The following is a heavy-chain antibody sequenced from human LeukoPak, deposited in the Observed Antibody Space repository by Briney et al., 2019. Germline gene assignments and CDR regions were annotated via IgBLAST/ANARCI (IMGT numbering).Heavy chain of an antibody. J-gene: IGHJ5*02. Sequence: SQTLSLTCAISGDSVSSNSATWNWIRQSPSRGLEWLGRIYYRSKWYNDYELSVKSRMSINPATSKNQFSLQLDSVTPEDTAVYYCTRVGEASKWFDPSGQGTLVTVSS. CDR3: TRVGEASKWFDP. CDR1: GDSVSSNSAT. V-gene: IGHV6-1*01. D-gene: IGHD3-10*01. CDR2: IYYRSKWYN.